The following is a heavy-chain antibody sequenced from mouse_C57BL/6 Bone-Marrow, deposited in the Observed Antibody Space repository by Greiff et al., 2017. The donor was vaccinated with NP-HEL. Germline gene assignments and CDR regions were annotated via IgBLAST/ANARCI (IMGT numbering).Heavy chain of an antibody. CDR1: GYSITSGYY. Sequence: DVHLVESGPGLVKPSQSLSLTCSVTGYSITSGYYWNWIRQFPGNKLEWMGYISYDGSNNYNPSLKNRISITRDTSKNQFFLKLNSVTTEDTATYYCASLLWHYAMDYWGQGTSVTVSS. CDR2: ISYDGSN. J-gene: IGHJ4*01. CDR3: ASLLWHYAMDY. D-gene: IGHD2-1*01. V-gene: IGHV3-6*01.